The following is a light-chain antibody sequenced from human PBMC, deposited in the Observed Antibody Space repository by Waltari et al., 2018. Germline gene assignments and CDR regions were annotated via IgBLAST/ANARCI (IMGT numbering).Light chain of an antibody. J-gene: IGKJ4*01. CDR3: QHRNAGLT. CDR2: DAS. Sequence: PGDTATLSCRASQSIGSYLAWYQRKPGQAPRLLIDDASNRAAGIPPRFSGGGSGTDFTLTISGLEPEDFAVYCCQHRNAGLTFGGGTKVEIE. V-gene: IGKV3-11*01. CDR1: QSIGSY.